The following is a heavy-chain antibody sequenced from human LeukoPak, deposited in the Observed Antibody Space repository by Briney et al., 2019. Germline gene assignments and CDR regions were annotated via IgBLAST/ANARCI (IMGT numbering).Heavy chain of an antibody. Sequence: ASVKVSCKASGYTFTSYAMHWVRQAPDKRLEGMGWINAGNGNTKYSQKFQGRVTITRDTSASTAYMELSSLRSEDTAVYYCARGVRITMVRGVIIRGPFDYWGQGTLVTVSS. CDR3: ARGVRITMVRGVIIRGPFDY. CDR1: GYTFTSYA. D-gene: IGHD3-10*01. J-gene: IGHJ4*02. V-gene: IGHV1-3*01. CDR2: INAGNGNT.